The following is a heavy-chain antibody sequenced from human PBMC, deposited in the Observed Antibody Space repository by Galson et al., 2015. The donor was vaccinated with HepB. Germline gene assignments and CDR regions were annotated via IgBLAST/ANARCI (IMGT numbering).Heavy chain of an antibody. CDR2: INSGGTNA. Sequence: SLRLSCAASGFTFTTYAMSWVRQAPGKGLEWVSLINSGGTNAYYADSVRGRFTISRDNSKNSLFLQMNSLRAEDTAVYSCTSVYCSPTSCYTLDNWGQGTLVTVSS. CDR1: GFTFTTYA. D-gene: IGHD2-2*02. CDR3: TSVYCSPTSCYTLDN. J-gene: IGHJ4*02. V-gene: IGHV3-23*03.